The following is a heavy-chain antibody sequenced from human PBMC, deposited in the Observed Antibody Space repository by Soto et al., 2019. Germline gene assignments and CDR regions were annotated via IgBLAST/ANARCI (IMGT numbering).Heavy chain of an antibody. CDR3: ASADYGDYDS. D-gene: IGHD4-17*01. J-gene: IGHJ5*01. CDR2: VNIYNGNT. V-gene: IGHV1-18*01. CDR1: DFSFTSDH. Sequence: QVQLVQSGPEVKKPGASVKVSCKASDFSFTSDHISWVRQAPGQSPEWMGWVNIYNGNTNYAPKLRGGVTMTTDTSTSTAYMELRSLTSDDTAVYYCASADYGDYDSWGQGTLVTVSS.